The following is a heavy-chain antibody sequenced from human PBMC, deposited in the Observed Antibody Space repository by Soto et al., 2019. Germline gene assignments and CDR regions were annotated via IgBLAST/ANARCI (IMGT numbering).Heavy chain of an antibody. CDR2: IYYSGFT. CDR3: ARAPGKRNYYGSGSYYTFAYYYGMDV. CDR1: GGSITSGGYY. D-gene: IGHD3-10*01. Sequence: SETLSLTCTVSGGSITSGGYYWSWIRQHPGKGLEWTGYIYYSGFTNYNPSLKSRVTISVDTSKNQFSLKLSSVTAADTAVYYCARAPGKRNYYGSGSYYTFAYYYGMDVWGQGTTVTVSS. J-gene: IGHJ6*02. V-gene: IGHV4-31*03.